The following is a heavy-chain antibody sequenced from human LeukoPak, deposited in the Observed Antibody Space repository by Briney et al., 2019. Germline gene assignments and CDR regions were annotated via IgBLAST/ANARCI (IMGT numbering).Heavy chain of an antibody. J-gene: IGHJ4*02. D-gene: IGHD3-3*01. Sequence: ASVKVSCKASGYTFTGYYMHWVRQAPGQGLEWMGWINPNSGGTNYAQKFQGRVTMTRDTSVSTAYMELSRLRSDDTAVYYCAMCLSGYYLGFDYWGQGTLVTVSS. CDR2: INPNSGGT. V-gene: IGHV1-2*02. CDR1: GYTFTGYY. CDR3: AMCLSGYYLGFDY.